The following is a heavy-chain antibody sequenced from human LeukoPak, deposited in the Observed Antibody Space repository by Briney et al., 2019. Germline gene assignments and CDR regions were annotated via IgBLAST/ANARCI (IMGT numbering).Heavy chain of an antibody. V-gene: IGHV3-33*01. CDR3: ARGLHYYDSSRHSYAPAY. CDR2: IWYDGINK. D-gene: IGHD3-22*01. J-gene: IGHJ4*02. CDR1: GFTFSNYG. Sequence: GGSLRLSCAASGFTFSNYGIHWGRQAPGKGLEWVAIIWYDGINKYYADSVKGRFTIPRDNSKSTLYLQMNSLRAEDTAVYYCARGLHYYDSSRHSYAPAYWGQGTLVTVSS.